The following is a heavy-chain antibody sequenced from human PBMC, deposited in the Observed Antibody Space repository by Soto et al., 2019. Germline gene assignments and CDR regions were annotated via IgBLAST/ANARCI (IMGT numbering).Heavy chain of an antibody. CDR1: GGSVSSGSYY. J-gene: IGHJ6*02. CDR2: IYYSGST. Sequence: SETLSLTCTVSGGSVSSGSYYWSWIRQPPGKGLEWIGYIYYSGSTNYNPSLKSRVTISVDTSKNQFSLKLSSVTAADTAVYYCARIGYCSGGSCYSGYPGRGYYYYYGMDVWGQGTTVTVSS. V-gene: IGHV4-61*01. CDR3: ARIGYCSGGSCYSGYPGRGYYYYYGMDV. D-gene: IGHD2-15*01.